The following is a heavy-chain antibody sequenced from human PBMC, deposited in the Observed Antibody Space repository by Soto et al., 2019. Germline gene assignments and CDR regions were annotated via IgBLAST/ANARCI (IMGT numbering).Heavy chain of an antibody. V-gene: IGHV3-30*03. J-gene: IGHJ4*02. CDR3: ATVKGPYDSSGYYPAPFDY. CDR1: GFTFSSYG. Sequence: QVQLVESGGGVVQPGRSLRLSCAASGFTFSSYGMHWVRQAPGKGLEWVAVISYDGSNKYYADSVKGRFTISRDNSKNTLYLQMNSLRAEDTAVYYCATVKGPYDSSGYYPAPFDYWGQGTLVTGSS. CDR2: ISYDGSNK. D-gene: IGHD3-22*01.